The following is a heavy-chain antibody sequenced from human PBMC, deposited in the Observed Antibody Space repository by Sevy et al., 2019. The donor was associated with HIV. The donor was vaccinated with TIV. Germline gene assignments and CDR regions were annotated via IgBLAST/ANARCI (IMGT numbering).Heavy chain of an antibody. Sequence: GGSQRLSCAASGFTFSRYTMNWVRQAPGKGLEWVSSISGSSDNSYYADSLKGRFTISRDNAKNSLYLQMNNLRAEDTAVYYCARDDYGDYAFDSWGQGTRVTVSS. CDR2: ISGSSDNS. CDR3: ARDDYGDYAFDS. J-gene: IGHJ4*02. D-gene: IGHD4-17*01. CDR1: GFTFSRYT. V-gene: IGHV3-21*01.